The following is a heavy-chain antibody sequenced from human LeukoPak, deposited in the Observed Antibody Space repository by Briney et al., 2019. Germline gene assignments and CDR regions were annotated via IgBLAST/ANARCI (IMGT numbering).Heavy chain of an antibody. D-gene: IGHD5-24*01. J-gene: IGHJ4*02. CDR1: GGSFSGYY. Sequence: SSETLSLTCAVYGGSFSGYYWSWIRQPPGKGLEWIGEINHSGSTNYNPSLKSRVTISVDTSKNQFSLKLSSVTAADTAVYYCARFTRWLQFGGDYWGQGTLVTVSS. CDR2: INHSGST. CDR3: ARFTRWLQFGGDY. V-gene: IGHV4-34*01.